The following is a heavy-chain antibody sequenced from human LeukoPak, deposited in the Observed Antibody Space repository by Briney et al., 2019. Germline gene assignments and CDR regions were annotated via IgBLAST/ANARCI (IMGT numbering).Heavy chain of an antibody. CDR2: ISSNGGST. D-gene: IGHD3-9*01. Sequence: GGSLRLSCAASGFTFSSYAMHWVRQAPGKGLEYVSAISSNGGSTYYANSEKGRFTISRDNSKNTLYLQMGSLRAEDMAVYYCARGPWAYYDILTGPFDYWGQGTLVTVSS. V-gene: IGHV3-64*01. CDR3: ARGPWAYYDILTGPFDY. J-gene: IGHJ4*02. CDR1: GFTFSSYA.